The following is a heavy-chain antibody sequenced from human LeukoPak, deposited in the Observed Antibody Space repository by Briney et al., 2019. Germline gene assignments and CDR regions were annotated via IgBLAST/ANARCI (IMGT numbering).Heavy chain of an antibody. J-gene: IGHJ4*02. CDR2: INPNSGGT. D-gene: IGHD6-13*01. Sequence: ASVKVSCKASGGTFSSYAISWVRQAPGQGLEWMGWINPNSGGTNYAQKFQGRVTMTRDTSISTAYMELSRLRSDDTAVYYCARVLGRIAPNDYWGQGTLVTVSS. V-gene: IGHV1-2*02. CDR3: ARVLGRIAPNDY. CDR1: GGTFSSYA.